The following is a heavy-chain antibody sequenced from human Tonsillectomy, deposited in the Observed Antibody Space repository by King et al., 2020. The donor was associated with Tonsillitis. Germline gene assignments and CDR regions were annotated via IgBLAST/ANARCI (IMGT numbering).Heavy chain of an antibody. CDR3: ANIGLVFSPACDY. CDR1: RFTFSSYA. CDR2: ISSSGSSA. D-gene: IGHD6-6*01. J-gene: IGHJ4*02. V-gene: IGHV3-23*04. Sequence: VQLVESGGDLVHPGGSLRLSCAASRFTFSSYAMSWVRQAPGKGLEWVSTISSSGSSAYYADSLKGRFTISRDNSNNTLYLQMNSLRAEDTAVYYCANIGLVFSPACDYWGQGTLVTVSS.